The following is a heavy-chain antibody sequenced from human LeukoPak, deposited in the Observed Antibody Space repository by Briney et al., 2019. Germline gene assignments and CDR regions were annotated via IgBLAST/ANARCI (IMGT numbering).Heavy chain of an antibody. Sequence: PGRSLRLSCAASGFTFDDYAMHWVRQAPGKGLEWVSGISWNSGSIGYADSVKGRFTISRDNAKNSLYLQMNSLRAEDTALYYCAKDIWSGAYYYYGMDVWGQGTTVTVSS. D-gene: IGHD4/OR15-4a*01. J-gene: IGHJ6*02. V-gene: IGHV3-9*01. CDR1: GFTFDDYA. CDR2: ISWNSGSI. CDR3: AKDIWSGAYYYYGMDV.